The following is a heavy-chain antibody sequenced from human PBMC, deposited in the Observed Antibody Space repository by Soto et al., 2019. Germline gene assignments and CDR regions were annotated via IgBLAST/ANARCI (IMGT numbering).Heavy chain of an antibody. V-gene: IGHV2-70*01. CDR1: GFSLSTSGMC. J-gene: IGHJ4*02. Sequence: SGPTLVNPTQTLTLTCTFSGFSLSTSGMCVSWIRQPPGKALEWLALIDWDDDKYYSTSLKTRLTISKDTSKNQVVLTMTNMDPVDTATYYCAAGYCSSTSAIGDYWGQGTLVTVSS. D-gene: IGHD2-2*01. CDR2: IDWDDDK. CDR3: AAGYCSSTSAIGDY.